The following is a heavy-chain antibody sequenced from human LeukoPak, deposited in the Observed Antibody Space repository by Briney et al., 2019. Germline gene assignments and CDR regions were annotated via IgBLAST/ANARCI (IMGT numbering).Heavy chain of an antibody. CDR1: GYSITYSYF. V-gene: IGHV4-38-2*02. Sequence: SETLSLTCSVSGYSITYSYFWGWIRQSPGQGLEWIGSIHHSGTTYYNPSLKSRVTIEVDTSKNQFSLKLSSVTAADTAVYYCARDRYYYDSSGSRIFDYWGQGTLVTVSS. CDR3: ARDRYYYDSSGSRIFDY. J-gene: IGHJ4*02. CDR2: IHHSGTT. D-gene: IGHD3-22*01.